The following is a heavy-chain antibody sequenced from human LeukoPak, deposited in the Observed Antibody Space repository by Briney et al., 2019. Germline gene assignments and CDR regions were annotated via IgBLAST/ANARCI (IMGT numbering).Heavy chain of an antibody. Sequence: GGSLRLSCAASGFTFSSYGMHWVRQAPGTGLEWVAVISYDGSNKYYADSVKGRFTISRDNSKNTLCLQMNSLRAEDTAVYYCAKSEQLANLYYYYGMDVWGQGTTVTVSS. V-gene: IGHV3-30*18. CDR3: AKSEQLANLYYYYGMDV. CDR2: ISYDGSNK. D-gene: IGHD6-6*01. J-gene: IGHJ6*02. CDR1: GFTFSSYG.